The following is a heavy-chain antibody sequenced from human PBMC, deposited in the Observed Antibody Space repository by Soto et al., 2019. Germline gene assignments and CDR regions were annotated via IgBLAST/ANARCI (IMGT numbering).Heavy chain of an antibody. D-gene: IGHD3-10*01. CDR2: IYYSGST. Sequence: QLQLQESGPGLGKPSETLSLTCTVSGGSISSSSYYWGWIRQPPGKGLEWIGSIYYSGSTYYKPSLKSRVTISVDTSKNQFSLKLSSVTAADTAVYYCATLWFGEGNYWCQGTLVTVSS. CDR1: GGSISSSSYY. V-gene: IGHV4-39*01. CDR3: ATLWFGEGNY. J-gene: IGHJ4*02.